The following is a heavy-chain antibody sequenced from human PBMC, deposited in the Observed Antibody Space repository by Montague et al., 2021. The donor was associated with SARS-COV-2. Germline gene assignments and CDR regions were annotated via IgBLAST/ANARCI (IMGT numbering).Heavy chain of an antibody. CDR1: GFRSTSNW. J-gene: IGHJ4*02. V-gene: IGHV3-7*01. CDR2: IKQDGSEK. Sequence: SRSLSCAASGFRSTSNWMTWVRQAPGKGLEWVAHIKQDGSEKNYADSVKGRFTISRDNAKNSIFLQMNDLRAEDSAIYYCAKDDDYTSSCHYWGQGTLVTVSS. CDR3: AKDDDYTSSCHY. D-gene: IGHD6-13*01.